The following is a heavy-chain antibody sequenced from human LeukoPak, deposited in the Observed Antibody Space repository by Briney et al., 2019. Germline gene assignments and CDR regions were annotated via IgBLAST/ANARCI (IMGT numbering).Heavy chain of an antibody. V-gene: IGHV3-23*01. CDR2: ITGYGAT. CDR3: AKGAAAGKVDWFDP. Sequence: GGSLRLSCAASGFTFSNFAMMWVRQAPGTGLQWVSTITGYGATFYADSVRGRFTIFRDTSMNTLFLQMNSLGAEDTAVYYWAKGAAAGKVDWFDPWGQGTLVTVSS. J-gene: IGHJ5*02. CDR1: GFTFSNFA. D-gene: IGHD6-13*01.